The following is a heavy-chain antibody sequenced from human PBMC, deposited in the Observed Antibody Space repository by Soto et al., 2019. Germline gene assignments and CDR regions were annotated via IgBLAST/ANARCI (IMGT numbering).Heavy chain of an antibody. J-gene: IGHJ4*02. Sequence: SCKASGYTFTGHYMHWVRQAPGKGLEWVAVISYDGSNKYYADSVKGRFTISRDNSKNTLYLQMNSLRAEDTAVYYCAKVGGYYDSSGYYYRDYWGQGTLVTVSS. V-gene: IGHV3-30*18. CDR1: GYTFTGHY. CDR2: ISYDGSNK. CDR3: AKVGGYYDSSGYYYRDY. D-gene: IGHD3-22*01.